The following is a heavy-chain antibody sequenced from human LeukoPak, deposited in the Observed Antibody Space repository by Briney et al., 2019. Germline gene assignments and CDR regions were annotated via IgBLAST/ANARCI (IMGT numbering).Heavy chain of an antibody. D-gene: IGHD1-1*01. CDR3: ARDHAPPGRPTKAVDY. CDR1: GFSFRSNG. J-gene: IGHJ4*02. CDR2: TWYDGSIK. Sequence: GGSLRLSCVASGFSFRSNGMHWIRQAPGKGLEWVAVTWYDGSIKYYGDSVKGRFNISRDNYRNALFLQMNNLRDEDTAIYYCARDHAPPGRPTKAVDYWGLGTLVTVSS. V-gene: IGHV3-33*01.